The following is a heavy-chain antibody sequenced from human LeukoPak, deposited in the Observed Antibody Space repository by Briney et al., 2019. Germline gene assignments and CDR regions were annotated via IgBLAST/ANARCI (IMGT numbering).Heavy chain of an antibody. V-gene: IGHV4-59*12. J-gene: IGHJ5*02. Sequence: PSETLSLTCTVSGGSISSYYWSWIRQPPGKGLEWIGYIYYSGSTNYNPSLKSRVTISVDKSKNQFSLKLSSVTAADTAVYYCARNKGSRWFDPWGQGTLVTVSS. D-gene: IGHD3-10*01. CDR2: IYYSGST. CDR1: GGSISSYY. CDR3: ARNKGSRWFDP.